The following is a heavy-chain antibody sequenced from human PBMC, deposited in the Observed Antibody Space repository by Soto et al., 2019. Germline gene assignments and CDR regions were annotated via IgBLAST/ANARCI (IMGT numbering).Heavy chain of an antibody. CDR2: ISAYNGNT. D-gene: IGHD6-19*01. Sequence: GASVKVSCKASGYTFTSYGISWVLQAPGQGLEWMGWISAYNGNTNYAQKLQGRVTMTTDTSTSTAYMELRSLRSDDTAVYYCATTITGQWLGVHYGMDVWGQGTTVTVSS. CDR3: ATTITGQWLGVHYGMDV. V-gene: IGHV1-18*01. CDR1: GYTFTSYG. J-gene: IGHJ6*02.